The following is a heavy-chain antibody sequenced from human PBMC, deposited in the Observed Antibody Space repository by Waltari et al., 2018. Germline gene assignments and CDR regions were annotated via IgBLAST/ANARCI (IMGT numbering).Heavy chain of an antibody. CDR1: GGSISSYY. J-gene: IGHJ4*02. CDR3: ATSIAVAGPFDY. CDR2: IYYSGST. V-gene: IGHV4-59*01. Sequence: QVQLQESGPGLVKPSETLSLTCTVSGGSISSYYWSWIRQPPGKGQEWIGYIYYSGSTNYNPSLKSRVTISVDTSKNQFSLKLSSVTAADTAVYYCATSIAVAGPFDYWGQGTLVTVSS. D-gene: IGHD6-19*01.